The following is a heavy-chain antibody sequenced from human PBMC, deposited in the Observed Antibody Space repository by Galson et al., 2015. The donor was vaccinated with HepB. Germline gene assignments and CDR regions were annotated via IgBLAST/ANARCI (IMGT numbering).Heavy chain of an antibody. J-gene: IGHJ1*01. V-gene: IGHV3-9*01. CDR2: ISWNSGSI. CDR3: AKDIGYDSSGYFQH. D-gene: IGHD3-22*01. CDR1: GFTFDAYA. Sequence: SLRLSCAASGFTFDAYAMHWVRQAPGKGLEWVSGISWNSGSIGYADSVKGRFTISRDNAKNSLYLQMNSLRAEDTALYYCAKDIGYDSSGYFQHWGQGTLVTVSS.